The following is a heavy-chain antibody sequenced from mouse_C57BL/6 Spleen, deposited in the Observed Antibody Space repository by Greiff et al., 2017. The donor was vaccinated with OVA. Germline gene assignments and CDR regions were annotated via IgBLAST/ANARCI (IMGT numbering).Heavy chain of an antibody. CDR2: IYPSDSET. Sequence: QVQLQQPGAELVRPGSSVKLSCKASGYTFTSYWMDWVKQRPGQGLEWIGNIYPSDSETHYNQKFKDKATLTVDKSSNTVYMQLSSLTSEDSAVYYCARERSSYYFNYWGQGTTLTVSS. J-gene: IGHJ2*01. CDR3: ARERSSYYFNY. V-gene: IGHV1-61*01. CDR1: GYTFTSYW.